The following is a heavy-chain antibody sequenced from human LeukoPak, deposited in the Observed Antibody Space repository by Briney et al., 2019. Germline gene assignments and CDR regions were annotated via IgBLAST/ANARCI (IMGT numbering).Heavy chain of an antibody. CDR3: GRDLDYYDSSGS. CDR1: GYTFTNYG. J-gene: IGHJ4*02. Sequence: ASVTVSCKASGYTFTNYGISWVRQAPGQGLEWMGWISASNGNTNYAEKLQGRVTMTTDRSTSTAYMELRSLRSDDTAVYYCGRDLDYYDSSGSWGQGTLVTVSS. V-gene: IGHV1-18*01. D-gene: IGHD3-22*01. CDR2: ISASNGNT.